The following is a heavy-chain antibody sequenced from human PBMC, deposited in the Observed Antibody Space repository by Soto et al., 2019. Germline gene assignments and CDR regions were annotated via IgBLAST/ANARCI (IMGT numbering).Heavy chain of an antibody. D-gene: IGHD7-27*01. CDR2: IYYSGST. J-gene: IGHJ6*04. CDR1: GGSISSYY. V-gene: IGHV4-59*01. Sequence: SETLSLTCTVSGGSISSYYWSWIRQPPGKGLEWIGYIYYSGSTNYNPSLKSRVTISVDTSKNQFSLKLSSVTAADTAVYYCARDQGVTGDYYYYYYGMDVWGKGTTVTVSS. CDR3: ARDQGVTGDYYYYYYGMDV.